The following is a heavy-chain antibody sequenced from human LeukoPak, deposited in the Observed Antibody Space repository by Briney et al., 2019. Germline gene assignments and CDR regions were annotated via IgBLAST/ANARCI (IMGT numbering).Heavy chain of an antibody. D-gene: IGHD3-10*01. V-gene: IGHV3-74*01. CDR3: ARGCDSGCYGLGY. J-gene: IGHJ4*02. CDR2: INTDGSAT. Sequence: GGSLRLSCAASGLTFSSYWMPWVRQAPGKGLEWISRINTDGSATNYADSVRGRFTISRDNAKNTLYLQMSSLRAEDTAVYYCARGCDSGCYGLGYWGQGTLVTVSS. CDR1: GLTFSSYW.